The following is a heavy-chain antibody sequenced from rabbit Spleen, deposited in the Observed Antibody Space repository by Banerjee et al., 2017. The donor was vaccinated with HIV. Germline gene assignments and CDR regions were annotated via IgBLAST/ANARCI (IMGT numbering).Heavy chain of an antibody. CDR1: GFSFSGDSY. Sequence: QQLVESGGGLVKPGTSLTLTCKVSGFSFSGDSYMCWVRQAPGKGLEWIACINIVTGKDVYASWAKGRFTISKTSSTTVTLQMTSLTAADTATYFCARDLPGVIGWNFNLWGPGTLVTVS. J-gene: IGHJ4*01. CDR3: ARDLPGVIGWNFNL. CDR2: INIVTGKD. D-gene: IGHD1-1*01. V-gene: IGHV1S40*01.